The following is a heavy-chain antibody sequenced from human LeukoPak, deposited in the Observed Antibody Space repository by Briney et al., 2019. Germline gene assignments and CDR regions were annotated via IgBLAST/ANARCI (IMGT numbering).Heavy chain of an antibody. V-gene: IGHV3-9*03. CDR3: AKDMVRELTSLAAPAGWFDP. J-gene: IGHJ5*02. CDR1: GFTFAGYA. CDR2: ISWNSGSI. D-gene: IGHD3-10*01. Sequence: GGSLRLSCAASGFTFAGYAMHWVRQAPGKGLEWVSGISWNSGSIGYADSVKGRFTTSRDNAKNSPYLQMNSLRAEDMALYYCAKDMVRELTSLAAPAGWFDPWGQGTLVTVSS.